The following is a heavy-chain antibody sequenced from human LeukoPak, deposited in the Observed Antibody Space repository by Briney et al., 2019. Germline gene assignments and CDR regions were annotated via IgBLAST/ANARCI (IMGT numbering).Heavy chain of an antibody. Sequence: ASVKVSCKASGYTFTSYGISWVRQAPGQGVEWMGWISAYNGNTNYAQKLQGRVTMTTDTSTSTAYMELRSLRSDDTAVYYCARESSSMVRGVTVFDYWGQGTLVTVSS. V-gene: IGHV1-18*01. CDR2: ISAYNGNT. J-gene: IGHJ4*02. CDR3: ARESSSMVRGVTVFDY. D-gene: IGHD3-10*01. CDR1: GYTFTSYG.